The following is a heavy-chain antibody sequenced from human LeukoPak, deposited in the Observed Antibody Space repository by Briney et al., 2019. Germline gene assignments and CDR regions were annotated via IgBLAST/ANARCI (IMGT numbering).Heavy chain of an antibody. V-gene: IGHV4-31*03. J-gene: IGHJ6*04. CDR1: GGSISSGGYY. Sequence: PSETLSLTCTVSGGSISSGGYYWSWIRQHPGKGLEWIGNIYYSGSTYYNPSLKSRVTISVDTSKNQFSLRLSSVTAADTAVYYCARALVVPAAIGVWGKGTTVTVSS. CDR2: IYYSGST. CDR3: ARALVVPAAIGV. D-gene: IGHD2-2*01.